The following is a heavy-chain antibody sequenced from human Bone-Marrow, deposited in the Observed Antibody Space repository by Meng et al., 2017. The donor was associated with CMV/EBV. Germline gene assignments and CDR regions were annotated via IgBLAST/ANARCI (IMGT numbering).Heavy chain of an antibody. CDR3: ARVEYCSSTRCGYYFDY. V-gene: IGHV1-69*05. Sequence: SVKVSCKTSGYNFIGYYIHWVRQAPGQGLEWMGGIIPIFGTANYAQKFQGRVTITTDESTSTAYMELSSLRSEDTAVYYCARVEYCSSTRCGYYFDYWGQGTLVTVSS. J-gene: IGHJ4*02. CDR1: GYNFIGYY. D-gene: IGHD2-2*01. CDR2: IIPIFGTA.